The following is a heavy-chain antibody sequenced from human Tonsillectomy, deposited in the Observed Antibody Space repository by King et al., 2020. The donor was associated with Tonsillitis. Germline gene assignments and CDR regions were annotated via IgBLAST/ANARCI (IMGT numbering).Heavy chain of an antibody. Sequence: VQLVESGGGVVQPGRSLRLSCAASGFTFSSSAMHWVRQAPGKGLEWVALISYDGSNNYYADSVKGRFTISRDNSKNTLYLQINSLGGEDTAVYYCARDSGKAAAKTEIDYWGQGTLVTVSS. D-gene: IGHD6-13*01. V-gene: IGHV3-30-3*01. J-gene: IGHJ4*02. CDR1: GFTFSSSA. CDR3: ARDSGKAAAKTEIDY. CDR2: ISYDGSNN.